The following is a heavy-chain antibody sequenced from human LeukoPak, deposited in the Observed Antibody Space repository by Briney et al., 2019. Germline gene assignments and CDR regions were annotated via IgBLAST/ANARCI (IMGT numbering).Heavy chain of an antibody. Sequence: SETLSLTCTVSGGSISSSRCYWGWLRQPPGKGLEWIANIFYSGSTYYNPSLKSRVTISVDTSKNLSSLRLSSVTAADTAVYYCARLRRDGYHYFDSWGQGTLVTVSS. J-gene: IGHJ4*02. CDR1: GGSISSSRCY. CDR3: ARLRRDGYHYFDS. D-gene: IGHD5-24*01. V-gene: IGHV4-39*01. CDR2: IFYSGST.